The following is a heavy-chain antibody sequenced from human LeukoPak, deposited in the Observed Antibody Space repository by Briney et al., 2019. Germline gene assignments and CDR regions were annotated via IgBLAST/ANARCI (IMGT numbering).Heavy chain of an antibody. J-gene: IGHJ4*02. V-gene: IGHV3-74*01. CDR3: ARDLGACPDY. CDR1: GFTFSSYW. D-gene: IGHD3-16*01. CDR2: INTDGSTT. Sequence: GGSLRLSCAASGFTFSSYWMHWVRQAPGKGLVWVSRINTDGSTTTYADSVKGRFTISRDNAKNTLYLQMGSLRAEDRAVYYCARDLGACPDYWGQGTLVTVSS.